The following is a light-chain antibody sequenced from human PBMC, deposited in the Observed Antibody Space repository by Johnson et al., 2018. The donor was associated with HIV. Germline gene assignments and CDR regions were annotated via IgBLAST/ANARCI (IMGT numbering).Light chain of an antibody. V-gene: IGLV1-44*01. CDR2: RNN. CDR3: AAWDDSLNGSYV. Sequence: QSVLTQPPSASGTPGQRVTISCSGSSSNIGSNTVNWYQQLPGTAPKLLIYRNNQRPSGVPDLFSGSKSGTSASLAISGLQAEDEADYYCAAWDDSLNGSYVFGTGTKVTVL. CDR1: SSNIGSNT. J-gene: IGLJ1*01.